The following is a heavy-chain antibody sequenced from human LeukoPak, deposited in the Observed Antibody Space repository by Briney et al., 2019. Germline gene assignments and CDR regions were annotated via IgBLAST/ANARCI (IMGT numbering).Heavy chain of an antibody. CDR2: ISTYNGDT. Sequence: GASVKVSCKASGYRFTSNGISWVRQAPGQGLEWMGWISTYNGDTNYAPKFQGRVTMTTDTSTSTVYMELRSLRSEDTAVYYCAREDVRANGVFDWGQGTLVTVSS. CDR3: AREDVRANGVFD. D-gene: IGHD2-8*01. J-gene: IGHJ4*02. CDR1: GYRFTSNG. V-gene: IGHV1-18*01.